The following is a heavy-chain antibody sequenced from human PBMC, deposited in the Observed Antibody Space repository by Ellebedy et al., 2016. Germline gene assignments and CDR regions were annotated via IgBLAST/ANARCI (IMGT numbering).Heavy chain of an antibody. CDR3: ARGVGGTSLSWFDP. V-gene: IGHV3-21*01. CDR2: ITSSSNYI. D-gene: IGHD3-16*01. J-gene: IGHJ5*02. Sequence: GESLKISCAASGFTFSSYSMNWVRQAPGKGLEWVSSITSSSNYIYYADSVKGRFTISRDNAKNSLYLQMNSVRAEDTAVYYCARGVGGTSLSWFDPWGQGTLVTVSS. CDR1: GFTFSSYS.